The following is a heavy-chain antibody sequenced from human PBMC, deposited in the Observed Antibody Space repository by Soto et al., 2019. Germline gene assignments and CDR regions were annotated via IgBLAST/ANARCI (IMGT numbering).Heavy chain of an antibody. CDR2: ISAYNGKT. CDR3: ARIRDLYDSSGYYQYYGMDV. CDR1: GYTFTSYG. V-gene: IGHV1-18*01. J-gene: IGHJ6*02. D-gene: IGHD3-22*01. Sequence: ASVKVSCKASGYTFTSYGISWVRQAPGQGLEWMGWISAYNGKTNYAQNVQGRVTMTTDTSTSTAYMELRSLRSADTAVYYCARIRDLYDSSGYYQYYGMDVWGQGTAVTVSS.